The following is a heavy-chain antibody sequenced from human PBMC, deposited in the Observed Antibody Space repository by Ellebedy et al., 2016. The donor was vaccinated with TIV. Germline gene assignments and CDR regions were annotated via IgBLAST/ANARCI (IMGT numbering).Heavy chain of an antibody. D-gene: IGHD3-10*01. CDR2: INSDGSSR. J-gene: IGHJ4*02. CDR3: AKGQLYCDY. CDR1: EFTFSYYW. Sequence: GESLKISCVASEFTFSYYWMRWVRQAPGKGLVWVSRINSDGSSRTHAASVQGRFTISRDNSKNTLYLQMNSLRAEDTAVYYCAKGQLYCDYWGQGTLVTVSS. V-gene: IGHV3-74*01.